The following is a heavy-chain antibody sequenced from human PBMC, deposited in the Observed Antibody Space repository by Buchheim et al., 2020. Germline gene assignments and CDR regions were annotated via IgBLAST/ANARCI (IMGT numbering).Heavy chain of an antibody. D-gene: IGHD3-10*01. Sequence: EVQLVESGGGLVQPGGSLRLSCAASGFTFSSYSMNWVRQAPGKGLEWVSYISSSSTIYYADSVKGRFTISRDNAKNSLYLQMNSLRAEDTAVYYCARTYYYGSGSYYVSNYYYYYGMDVWGQGTT. J-gene: IGHJ6*02. V-gene: IGHV3-48*01. CDR2: ISSSSTI. CDR1: GFTFSSYS. CDR3: ARTYYYGSGSYYVSNYYYYYGMDV.